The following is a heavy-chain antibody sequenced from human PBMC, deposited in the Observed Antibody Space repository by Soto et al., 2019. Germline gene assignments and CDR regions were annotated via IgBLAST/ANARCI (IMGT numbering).Heavy chain of an antibody. V-gene: IGHV1-69*06. D-gene: IGHD2-21*01. J-gene: IGHJ6*02. CDR3: ARDDIVVVNATEAYYYYGMDV. CDR1: GGTFNSYA. CDR2: IIPIFGTA. Sequence: XSVKVASNASGGTFNSYAISWGRQAPGQGLEWMGGIIPIFGTANYAQKFQGRVTITADKSTSTAYMELSSLRSEDTAVYYCARDDIVVVNATEAYYYYGMDVWGQGTTVTVSS.